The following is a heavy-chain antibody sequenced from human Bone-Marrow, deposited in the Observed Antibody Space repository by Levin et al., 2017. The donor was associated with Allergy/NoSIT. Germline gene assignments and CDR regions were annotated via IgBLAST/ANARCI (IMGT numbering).Heavy chain of an antibody. CDR3: ARMSRGYYYDSSASPETAYYFDY. D-gene: IGHD3-22*01. J-gene: IGHJ4*02. CDR1: GFSLSTDGMC. Sequence: QTLSLTCTFSGFSLSTDGMCVSWIRQPPGKALEWLARIDWDDDKYYSTSLKTRLTISKDTSKNQVVLTVTNMDPVDTATYYCARMSRGYYYDSSASPETAYYFDYWGQGTLVTVSS. V-gene: IGHV2-70*11. CDR2: IDWDDDK.